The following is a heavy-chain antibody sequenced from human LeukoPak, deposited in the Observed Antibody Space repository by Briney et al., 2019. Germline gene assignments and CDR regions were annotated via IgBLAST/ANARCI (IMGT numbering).Heavy chain of an antibody. CDR2: ISSSGSTI. J-gene: IGHJ6*04. Sequence: TGGSLRLSCAASGFTFSDYYMSWIRQAPGKGLEWVSYISSSGSTIYYADSVKGRFTISRDNAKNSLYLQMNSLRAEDTAVYYCARAALRYFDWLAGMDVWGKGTTVTVSS. V-gene: IGHV3-11*04. CDR3: ARAALRYFDWLAGMDV. CDR1: GFTFSDYY. D-gene: IGHD3-9*01.